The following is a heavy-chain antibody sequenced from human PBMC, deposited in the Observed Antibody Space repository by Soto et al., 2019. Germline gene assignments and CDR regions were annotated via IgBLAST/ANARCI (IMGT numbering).Heavy chain of an antibody. CDR3: ARGKGADY. CDR2: INHSGST. D-gene: IGHD1-26*01. Sequence: QVQLQQWGAGLLKPSETLSLTCAVYGGSFSGYYWSCIRQPPGKGLEWIGEINHSGSTNYNPSLKSRVTISVDTSKNQFSLKLSSVTAADTAVYYCARGKGADYWGQGTLVTVSS. J-gene: IGHJ4*02. CDR1: GGSFSGYY. V-gene: IGHV4-34*01.